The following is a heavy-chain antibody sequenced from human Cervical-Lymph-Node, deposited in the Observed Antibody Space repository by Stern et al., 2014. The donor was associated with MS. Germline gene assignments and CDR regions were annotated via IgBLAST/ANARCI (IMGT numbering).Heavy chain of an antibody. CDR1: GASVGGGDWY. CDR2: IYYSGTT. V-gene: IGHV4-30-4*01. Sequence: VQLEESGPGLVKPSQTLSLACAVSGASVGGGDWYWSWIRQPPGKGLGWLGHIYYSGTTYYKPSLKSRLIISLDTSKNQFSLNLTSVTAADTAVYYCAGAIGKYELLESFDMWGQGTMVTVSS. J-gene: IGHJ3*02. CDR3: AGAIGKYELLESFDM. D-gene: IGHD1-1*01.